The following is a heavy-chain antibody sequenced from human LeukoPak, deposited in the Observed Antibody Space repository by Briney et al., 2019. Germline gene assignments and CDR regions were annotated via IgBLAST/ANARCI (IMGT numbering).Heavy chain of an antibody. CDR2: IWYDGSNK. CDR3: ARDKSIKQWLVPQNYYFDY. J-gene: IGHJ4*02. Sequence: GRSLRFSCAASGFTFSSYGMHWVRQAPGKGLEWVAVIWYDGSNKYYADSVKGRFTISRDNSKNTLYLQMNSLRAEDTAVYYCARDKSIKQWLVPQNYYFDYWGQGTLVTVSS. CDR1: GFTFSSYG. V-gene: IGHV3-33*01. D-gene: IGHD6-19*01.